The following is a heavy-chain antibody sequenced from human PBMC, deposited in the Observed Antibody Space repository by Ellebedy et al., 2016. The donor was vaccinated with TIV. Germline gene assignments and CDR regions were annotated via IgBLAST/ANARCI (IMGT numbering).Heavy chain of an antibody. CDR3: ARMGDCSGGSCYSDYYYGIDV. CDR1: GYGFTSYL. V-gene: IGHV5-51*01. CDR2: IYPGDSDT. Sequence: KVSXXGSGYGFTSYLIGWVRQMPGKGLEWMGIIYPGDSDTRYSPSFQGQVTISADKSISTAYLQWSSLKASDTAMYYCARMGDCSGGSCYSDYYYGIDVWGQGTTVTVSS. D-gene: IGHD2-15*01. J-gene: IGHJ6*02.